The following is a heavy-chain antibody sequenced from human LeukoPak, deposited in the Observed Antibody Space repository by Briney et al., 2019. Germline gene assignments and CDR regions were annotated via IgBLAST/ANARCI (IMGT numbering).Heavy chain of an antibody. CDR3: AAQSGGYDILTGYYDSGPYFDY. Sequence: PSETLSLTCAVYGGSFSGYYWSWIRQPPGKGLEWIGEINHSGSTNYNPSLKSRVTISVDTSKNQFSLKLSSVTAADTAVYYCAAQSGGYDILTGYYDSGPYFDYWGQGTLVTVSS. CDR1: GGSFSGYY. CDR2: INHSGST. V-gene: IGHV4-34*01. J-gene: IGHJ4*02. D-gene: IGHD3-9*01.